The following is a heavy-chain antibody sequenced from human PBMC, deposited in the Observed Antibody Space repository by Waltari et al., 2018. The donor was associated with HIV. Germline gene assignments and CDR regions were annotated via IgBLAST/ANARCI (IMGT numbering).Heavy chain of an antibody. J-gene: IGHJ4*02. D-gene: IGHD4-17*01. V-gene: IGHV1-18*01. CDR1: GYTFIDHG. CDR2: ISPYNDNT. Sequence: QVQLVQSGGEVQKPGASVKVSCKASGYTFIDHGITWVRQAPGQGLEWMACISPYNDNTDYAQRFQGRVSGTTDTSTNTAYMELRSLRSDDTAVYFCARVAGGDYFDYWGQGTLVTVSS. CDR3: ARVAGGDYFDY.